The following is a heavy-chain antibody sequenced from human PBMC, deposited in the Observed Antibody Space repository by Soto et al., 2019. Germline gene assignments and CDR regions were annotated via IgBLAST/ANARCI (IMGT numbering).Heavy chain of an antibody. J-gene: IGHJ3*02. CDR1: GFTVSSNY. Sequence: EVQVVESGGGLVQPGGSLRLSCAASGFTVSSNYMSWVRQAPGKGLEWVSVIYCGGSTYYADSVKGRFTISTDNSKNTQYLQMNSLRAEDTAVSYCASEPRGLVDIWVQGTMVTVSS. CDR2: IYCGGST. V-gene: IGHV3-66*01. CDR3: ASEPRGLVDI.